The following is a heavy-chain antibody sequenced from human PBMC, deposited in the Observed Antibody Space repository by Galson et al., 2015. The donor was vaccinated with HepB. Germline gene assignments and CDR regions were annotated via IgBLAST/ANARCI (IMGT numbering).Heavy chain of an antibody. J-gene: IGHJ3*02. Sequence: ETLSLTCTVSGDSISTDYWSCIRQPPGKRLEGIGYIYSSGSTNYNPSLKSRVTISVDTSKNPFSLKLNSVTAADTAIYYCARDAVSRAFDIWGQGTMVAVSS. CDR2: IYSSGST. D-gene: IGHD2/OR15-2a*01. CDR1: GDSISTDY. CDR3: ARDAVSRAFDI. V-gene: IGHV4-59*01.